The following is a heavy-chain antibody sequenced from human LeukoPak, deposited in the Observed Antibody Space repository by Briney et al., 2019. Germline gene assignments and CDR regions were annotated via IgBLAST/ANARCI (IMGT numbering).Heavy chain of an antibody. V-gene: IGHV3-48*03. CDR2: ISSSGSTI. CDR1: GFTFSSYE. CDR3: AKDKTRDSGYGAQLYYFDY. J-gene: IGHJ4*02. D-gene: IGHD5-12*01. Sequence: GGSLRLSCAASGFTFSSYEMNWVRQAPGKGLEWVSYISSSGSTIYYADSVKGRFTISRDNSKNTLYLQMNSLRAEDTAVYYCAKDKTRDSGYGAQLYYFDYWGQGTLVTVSS.